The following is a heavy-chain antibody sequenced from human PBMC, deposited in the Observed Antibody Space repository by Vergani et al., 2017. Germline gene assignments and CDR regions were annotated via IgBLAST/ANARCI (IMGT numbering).Heavy chain of an antibody. CDR1: GGTFSSYA. J-gene: IGHJ6*02. V-gene: IGHV1-69*01. Sequence: QVQLVQSGAEVKKPGSSVKVSCKASGGTFSSYAISWVRQAPGQGREWMGGIIPIFGTANYAQKFQGRVTITADESTSTAYMELSSLRSEDTAVYYCARVQGIVAAGFPYYYYYGMDVWGQGTTVTVSS. D-gene: IGHD6-13*01. CDR3: ARVQGIVAAGFPYYYYYGMDV. CDR2: IIPIFGTA.